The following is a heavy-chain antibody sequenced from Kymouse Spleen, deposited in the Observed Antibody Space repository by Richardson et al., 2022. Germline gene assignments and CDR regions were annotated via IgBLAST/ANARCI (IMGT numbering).Heavy chain of an antibody. Sequence: EVQLVESGGGLVKPGGSLRLSCAASGFTFSNAWMSWVRQAPGKGLEWVGRIKSKTDGGTTDYAAPVKGRFTISRDDSKNTLYLQMNSLKTEDTAVYYCTTRYFDWLSPDVWGQGTTVTVSS. CDR3: TTRYFDWLSPDV. J-gene: IGHJ6*02. V-gene: IGHV3-15*01. CDR1: GFTFSNAW. D-gene: IGHD3-9*01. CDR2: IKSKTDGGTT.